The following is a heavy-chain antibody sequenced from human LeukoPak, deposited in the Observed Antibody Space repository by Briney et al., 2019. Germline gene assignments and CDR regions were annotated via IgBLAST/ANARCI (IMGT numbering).Heavy chain of an antibody. V-gene: IGHV3-23*01. D-gene: IGHD2-8*02. Sequence: PGGSLRLSCAASGFTFSSHGMNWVRQAPGKGLEWVSGISPSGGITYYTDSVKGRFTISRDNAKNSLYLQMNSLRAEDTAVYYCARDRGAVVYSWFDPWGQGTLVTVSS. J-gene: IGHJ5*02. CDR1: GFTFSSHG. CDR2: ISPSGGIT. CDR3: ARDRGAVVYSWFDP.